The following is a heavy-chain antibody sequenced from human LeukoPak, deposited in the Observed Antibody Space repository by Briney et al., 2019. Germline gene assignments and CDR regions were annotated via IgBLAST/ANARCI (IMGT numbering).Heavy chain of an antibody. Sequence: PGGSLRLSCAASGFTFSSYAMSWVRQAPGKGLEWVSAISGSGGSTYYADSVKGRFTISRDSSRNTLYLQMNSLRAEDTAVYYCAKASYYYDSSGYYYPTYYFDYWGQGTLVTVSS. D-gene: IGHD3-22*01. CDR1: GFTFSSYA. V-gene: IGHV3-23*01. J-gene: IGHJ4*02. CDR2: ISGSGGST. CDR3: AKASYYYDSSGYYYPTYYFDY.